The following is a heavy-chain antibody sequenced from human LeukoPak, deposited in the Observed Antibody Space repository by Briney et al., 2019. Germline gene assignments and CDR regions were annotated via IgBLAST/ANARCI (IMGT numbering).Heavy chain of an antibody. CDR2: LQYDGSNK. D-gene: IGHD5-12*01. CDR3: ATDRGSDVVTTTLDY. V-gene: IGHV3-30*02. CDR1: GFTFSRYG. J-gene: IGHJ4*02. Sequence: GGSLRLSCAASGFTFSRYGMHWVRQAPGKGLEWVAFLQYDGSNKYYADSVKGRFTISRDNSKNTLYVQMNSLRAEDTAVYYCATDRGSDVVTTTLDYWGQGTLVTVSS.